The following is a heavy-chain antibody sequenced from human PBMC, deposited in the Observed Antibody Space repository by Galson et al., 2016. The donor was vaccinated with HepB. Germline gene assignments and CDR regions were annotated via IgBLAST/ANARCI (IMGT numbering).Heavy chain of an antibody. CDR2: ISSSGTTI. V-gene: IGHV3-48*03. D-gene: IGHD3-9*01. CDR3: AREPVRLDDLLTGPPKNPDY. J-gene: IGHJ4*02. Sequence: SLRLSCAASGFTFSRYEMNWVRQAPGKGLEWVSYISSSGTTIYYADSLKGPFTISRDNAKNSLYLQMNSLRAEDPAVYYCAREPVRLDDLLTGPPKNPDYWGQGTLVTVSS. CDR1: GFTFSRYE.